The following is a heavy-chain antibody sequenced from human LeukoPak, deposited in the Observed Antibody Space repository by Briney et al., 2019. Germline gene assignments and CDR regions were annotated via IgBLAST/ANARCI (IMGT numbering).Heavy chain of an antibody. CDR1: GDSVSNNY. V-gene: IGHV4-4*07. J-gene: IGHJ6*03. D-gene: IGHD3-16*02. CDR2: VYASGSP. CDR3: ARISFTFGGVIVNGDYYSYYMDV. Sequence: AETLSLTCAVSGDSVSNNYWSWIRQPPGKGLEWIARVYASGSPNYNPSLKSRFTMSVDTSKNKFSLKLSSVTAADTAVYYCARISFTFGGVIVNGDYYSYYMDVCGKGTTVTVSS.